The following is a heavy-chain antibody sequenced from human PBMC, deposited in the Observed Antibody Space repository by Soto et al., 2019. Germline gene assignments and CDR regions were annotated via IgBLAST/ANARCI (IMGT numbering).Heavy chain of an antibody. V-gene: IGHV3-33*01. D-gene: IGHD3-16*01. J-gene: IGHJ4*02. CDR2: IWYDGSDK. CDR3: AFGNLSYYFDF. CDR1: GFTFSGFG. Sequence: GGSLRLSCAASGFTFSGFGMHWVRQAPGKGLEWVAIIWYDGSDKYYADSVKGRFTISRDNSKNTLYLQMNSLRAEDTAVYHCAFGNLSYYFDFWGQGTPVTVSS.